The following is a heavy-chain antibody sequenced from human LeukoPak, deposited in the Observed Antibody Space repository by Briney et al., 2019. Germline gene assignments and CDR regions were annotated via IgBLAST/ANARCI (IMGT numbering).Heavy chain of an antibody. CDR1: GFTFSSYS. D-gene: IGHD3-3*01. CDR3: ARDGYDFWSGYNAFDI. J-gene: IGHJ3*02. V-gene: IGHV3-21*01. CDR2: INI. Sequence: PGGSLRLSCAASGFTFSSYSMNWVRQASGKGLEWVSSINIYYADSVKGRFTISRDNAKNSLYQQMNSLRAEDTAVYYCARDGYDFWSGYNAFDIWGQGTMVTVSS.